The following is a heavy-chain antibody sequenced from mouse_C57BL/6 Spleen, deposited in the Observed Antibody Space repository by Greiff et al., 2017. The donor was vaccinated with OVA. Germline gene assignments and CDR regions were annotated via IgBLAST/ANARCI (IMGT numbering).Heavy chain of an antibody. Sequence: VQLQQSGPELVKPGASVKLPCKASGYTFTDYNMDWVKQSHGKSLEWIGDINPNNGGTIYNQKFKGKATLTVDKSSSTAYMELRSLTSDDTAVYYCARYSGNNIYYAMDYWGQGTSVTVSS. J-gene: IGHJ4*01. V-gene: IGHV1-18*01. CDR1: GYTFTDYN. CDR3: ARYSGNNIYYAMDY. CDR2: INPNNGGT. D-gene: IGHD2-1*01.